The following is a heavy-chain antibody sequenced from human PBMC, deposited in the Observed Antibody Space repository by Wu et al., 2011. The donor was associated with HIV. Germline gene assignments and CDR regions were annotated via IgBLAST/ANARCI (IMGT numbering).Heavy chain of an antibody. V-gene: IGHV1-18*01. J-gene: IGHJ4*02. CDR1: GYSFTSYG. CDR2: ISAYNGNR. CDR3: ARGGGLNSWHTKNDY. D-gene: IGHD6-13*01. Sequence: QVQLVQSGAEVKKPGASVKVSCKASGYSFTSYGISWVRQAPGQGLEWMGWISAYNGNRHYVQKFEGRVTMTTDTSTSTAYMELRSLTSDDTAVYYCARGGGLNSWHTKNDYWGQGTLVTVSS.